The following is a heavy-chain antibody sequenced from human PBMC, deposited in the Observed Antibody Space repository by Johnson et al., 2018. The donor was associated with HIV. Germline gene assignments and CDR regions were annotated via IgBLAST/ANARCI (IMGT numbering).Heavy chain of an antibody. CDR1: GFTFSSYA. Sequence: QVQLVESGGGVVQPGRSLRLSCAASGFTFSSYAMHWVRQAPGKGLEWVAVISYDGSNIYYADSVKGRFTISRDNSKNTLYLQMNSLRAEDTAVYYCARDRGYWDGSGLIWGQGTMVTVSS. CDR3: ARDRGYWDGSGLI. V-gene: IGHV3-30*04. D-gene: IGHD3-10*01. J-gene: IGHJ3*02. CDR2: ISYDGSNI.